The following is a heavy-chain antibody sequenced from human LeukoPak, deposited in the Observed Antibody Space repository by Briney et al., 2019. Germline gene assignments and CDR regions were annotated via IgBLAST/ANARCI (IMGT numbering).Heavy chain of an antibody. Sequence: ASVKVSCKASGYTFTSYGISWVRQAPGQGLEWMGWISAYNGNTNYAQKLQGRVTITADESTSTAYMELSSLRSEDTAVYYCARDPGYYDSSGYYDYWGQGTLVTVSS. V-gene: IGHV1-18*01. J-gene: IGHJ4*02. CDR3: ARDPGYYDSSGYYDY. D-gene: IGHD3-22*01. CDR1: GYTFTSYG. CDR2: ISAYNGNT.